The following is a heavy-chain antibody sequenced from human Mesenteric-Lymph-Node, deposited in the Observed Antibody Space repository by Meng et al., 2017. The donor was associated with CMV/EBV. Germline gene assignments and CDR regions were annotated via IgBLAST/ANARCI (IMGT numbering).Heavy chain of an antibody. V-gene: IGHV3-30*14. CDR3: VRRGSGGRAMDV. Sequence: GESLKISCAASGFTFSRYSMHWVRQAPGKGLEWVALISYDGRNDYYADSVKGRFTISRDNSKNTLYLQMNSLRAEDTAVYYCVRRGSGGRAMDVWGQGTTVTVSS. D-gene: IGHD2-15*01. CDR2: ISYDGRND. CDR1: GFTFSRYS. J-gene: IGHJ6*02.